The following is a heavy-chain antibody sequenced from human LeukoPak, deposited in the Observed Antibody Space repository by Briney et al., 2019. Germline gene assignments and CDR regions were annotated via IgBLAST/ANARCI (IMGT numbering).Heavy chain of an antibody. CDR2: INHSGST. CDR3: ARGASVYGSGSYYRDY. V-gene: IGHV4-39*07. D-gene: IGHD3-10*01. Sequence: SETLSLTCSVSGGSISSSSYYWSWIRQPPGKGLEWIGEINHSGSTNYNPSLKSRVTISVDTSKNQFSLKLSSVTAADTAVYYCARGASVYGSGSYYRDYWGQGTLVTVSS. CDR1: GGSISSSSYY. J-gene: IGHJ4*02.